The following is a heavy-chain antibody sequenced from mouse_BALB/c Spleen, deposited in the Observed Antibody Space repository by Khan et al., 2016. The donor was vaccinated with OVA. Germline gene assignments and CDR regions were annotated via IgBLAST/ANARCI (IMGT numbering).Heavy chain of an antibody. CDR1: GYSITSDYA. J-gene: IGHJ4*01. V-gene: IGHV3-2*02. CDR2: ISYSGST. D-gene: IGHD1-1*01. CDR3: ARGNYYGYAMDY. Sequence: EVQLQELGPGLVKPSQSLSLTCTVTGYSITSDYAWNWIRQFPGNKLEWMGYISYSGSTSYNPSLKSRISITRDTSKNQFFLQLNSVTTEDTATYDCARGNYYGYAMDYWGQGTSVTVSS.